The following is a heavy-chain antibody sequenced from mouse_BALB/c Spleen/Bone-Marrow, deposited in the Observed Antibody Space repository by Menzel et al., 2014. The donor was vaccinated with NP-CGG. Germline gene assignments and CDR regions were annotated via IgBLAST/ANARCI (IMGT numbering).Heavy chain of an antibody. V-gene: IGHV7-3*02. J-gene: IGHJ1*01. CDR3: ARDINDNYNWYFDV. Sequence: EVKLVESGGGLVQPGGSLRLSCATSGFTFTDYYMSWVRQPPGKALEWLGFIRNKANGYTTEYSASVKGRFTISRDNSQSILYLQMNTLRAEDSATYYRARDINDNYNWYFDVWGAGTTVTVSS. D-gene: IGHD2-1*01. CDR1: GFTFTDYY. CDR2: IRNKANGYTT.